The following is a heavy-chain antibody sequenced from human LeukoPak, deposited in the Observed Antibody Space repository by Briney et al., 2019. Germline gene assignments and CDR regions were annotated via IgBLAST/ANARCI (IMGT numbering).Heavy chain of an antibody. CDR2: IYENGGTT. D-gene: IGHD3-10*01. CDR3: AKGSF. V-gene: IGHV3-23*01. CDR1: GFTFRSHA. Sequence: GGSLRLSCVGSGFTFRSHAMSWVRQAPEKGLEFVSGIYENGGTTYYADSVKGRFTSSRDNSKNTLYLQMNNLRAEDTAAYYCAKGSFRGQGTLVTVSS. J-gene: IGHJ4*02.